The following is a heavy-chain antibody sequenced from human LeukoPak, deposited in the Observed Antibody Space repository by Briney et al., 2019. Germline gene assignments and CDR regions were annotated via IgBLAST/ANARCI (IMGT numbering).Heavy chain of an antibody. CDR3: TRGSSGRRDN. CDR1: GYSFTSCD. Sequence: ASVKVSCKPSGYSFTSCDINWVRQATGQGLEWMGWMNPNSGNTGYGQSFQGRITMTRDISIGTAYMELSNLKSEDTAIYYCTRGSSGRRDNWGQGTLVTVSA. CDR2: MNPNSGNT. D-gene: IGHD6-19*01. J-gene: IGHJ4*02. V-gene: IGHV1-8*01.